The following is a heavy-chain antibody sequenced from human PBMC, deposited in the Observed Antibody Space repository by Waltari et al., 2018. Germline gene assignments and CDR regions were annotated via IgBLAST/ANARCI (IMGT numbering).Heavy chain of an antibody. V-gene: IGHV3-33*01. CDR2: IWYDESKE. Sequence: VQLVESGGGEAQPGRSLSLLCEASGVTFSSHGAHWVRQGPNKGLEWVASIWYDESKEYYADSVKGRFTISRDNSKNTLYLQMNSLRVEDTAMYYCAREPHYYDSPYFDYWGQGTLVTVSS. CDR3: AREPHYYDSPYFDY. D-gene: IGHD3-22*01. J-gene: IGHJ4*02. CDR1: GVTFSSHG.